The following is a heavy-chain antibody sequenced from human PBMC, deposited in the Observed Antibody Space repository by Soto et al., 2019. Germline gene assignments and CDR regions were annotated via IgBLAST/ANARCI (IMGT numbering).Heavy chain of an antibody. V-gene: IGHV3-73*02. Sequence: EGQLVESGGGLVQPGGSLKLSCAASGFTFSGSAMHWVLQASGKGLEWVGRIRSKANSYATAYAASVKGRFTISRDDSKNTAYLQMNSLKTEDTAVYYCGVFNSSGPRVDYWGQGTLVTVSS. D-gene: IGHD3-22*01. CDR2: IRSKANSYAT. CDR3: GVFNSSGPRVDY. J-gene: IGHJ4*02. CDR1: GFTFSGSA.